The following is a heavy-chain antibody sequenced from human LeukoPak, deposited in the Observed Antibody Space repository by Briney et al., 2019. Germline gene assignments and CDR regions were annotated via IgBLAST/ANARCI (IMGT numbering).Heavy chain of an antibody. CDR1: GGSISSYY. D-gene: IGHD3-3*01. V-gene: IGHV4-4*07. Sequence: SETLSLTCTVSGGSISSYYWSWIRQPAGKGLERIGRIYTSGSTNYNPSLKSRVTMSVDTSKNQFSLKLISVTAADTAVYYCARGASLRFLEWLFWFDPWGQGTLVTVSS. J-gene: IGHJ5*02. CDR3: ARGASLRFLEWLFWFDP. CDR2: IYTSGST.